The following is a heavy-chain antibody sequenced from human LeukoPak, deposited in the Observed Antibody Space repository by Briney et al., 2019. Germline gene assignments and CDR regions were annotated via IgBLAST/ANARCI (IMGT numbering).Heavy chain of an antibody. CDR3: AKDRDSSGWYWYDY. CDR2: ISGSGDST. Sequence: GGSLRLSCAASGFTFSSYAMSWVRQAPGKGLEWVSAISGSGDSTYYADSVKGRFTTSRDKSKNTLYLQMNSLRAEDTAVYYCAKDRDSSGWYWYDYWGQGTLVTVSS. D-gene: IGHD6-19*01. CDR1: GFTFSSYA. J-gene: IGHJ4*02. V-gene: IGHV3-23*01.